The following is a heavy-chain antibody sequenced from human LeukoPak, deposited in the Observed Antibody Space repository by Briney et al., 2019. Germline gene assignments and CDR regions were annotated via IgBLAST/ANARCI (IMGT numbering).Heavy chain of an antibody. V-gene: IGHV3-23*05. D-gene: IGHD3-3*01. CDR2: IGSDNKP. CDR1: GFTFSAYA. J-gene: IGHJ4*02. Sequence: PGGSLRLSCEASGFTFSAYAMTWVRQAPGKGLEWVSSIGSDNKPHYSESVKGRFTISRDNSKNTLFLQMNSLRAEDTAVYYCAKSVVYYDFWSLPNDYWGQGTLVTVSS. CDR3: AKSVVYYDFWSLPNDY.